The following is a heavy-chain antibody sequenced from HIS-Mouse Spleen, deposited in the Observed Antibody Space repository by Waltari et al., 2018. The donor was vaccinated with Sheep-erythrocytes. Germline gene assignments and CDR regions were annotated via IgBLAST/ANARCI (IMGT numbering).Heavy chain of an antibody. CDR2: IRSKANSYAT. J-gene: IGHJ3*02. V-gene: IGHV3-73*02. CDR1: GFTFSGSA. Sequence: EVQLVESGGGLVQPGGSLKLSCAASGFTFSGSAMHWVRQASGKGLEWVGRIRSKANSYATEYAASVKGRFTISRDDSKNTAYLKMNSLKTEDTAVYYCTSGSYYAFDIWGQGTMVTVSS. CDR3: TSGSYYAFDI. D-gene: IGHD1-26*01.